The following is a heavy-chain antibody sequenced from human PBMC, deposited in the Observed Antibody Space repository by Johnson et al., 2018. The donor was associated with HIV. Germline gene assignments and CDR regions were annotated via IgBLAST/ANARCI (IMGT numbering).Heavy chain of an antibody. CDR1: GFTFDDYG. Sequence: VQLVESGGGLVQPGGSLRLSCAASGFTFDDYGMSWVRQAPGKGVEWVAGINWNGGSTGYADFGKGRFTISRDHAKNPLHLQMNSLRAEDTAVYYCARHWAAAGRDAFDIWGQGTMVSVSS. CDR3: ARHWAAAGRDAFDI. V-gene: IGHV3-20*04. CDR2: INWNGGST. D-gene: IGHD6-13*01. J-gene: IGHJ3*02.